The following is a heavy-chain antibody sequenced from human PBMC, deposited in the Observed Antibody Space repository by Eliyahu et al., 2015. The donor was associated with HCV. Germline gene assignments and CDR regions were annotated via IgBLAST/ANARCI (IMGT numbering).Heavy chain of an antibody. J-gene: IGHJ5*02. CDR1: XFTFRXYG. D-gene: IGHD5-12*01. Sequence: QVQLVESGGGVVQPGRSLRLSCAASXFTFRXYGMHWVRQTPGKGLDWVAVISYDGSYKNYADSVKGRFTISRDNSKNTLYLQMNSLRAEDTAVYHCAKEPGWQRIDNWFEPWGQGTLVTVSP. V-gene: IGHV3-30*18. CDR3: AKEPGWQRIDNWFEP. CDR2: ISYDGSYK.